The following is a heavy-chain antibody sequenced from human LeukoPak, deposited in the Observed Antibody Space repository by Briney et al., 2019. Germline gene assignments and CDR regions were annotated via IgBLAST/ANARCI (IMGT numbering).Heavy chain of an antibody. CDR2: ISGRGGST. V-gene: IGHV3-23*01. J-gene: IGHJ4*02. CDR1: GFTFSSYA. D-gene: IGHD4-17*01. CDR3: AKVPTVPYGEHVYFDY. Sequence: GGSLRLSCAASGFTFSSYAMSWVRQAPGKGLEGVSAISGRGGSTYYADSVKGRFTISRDNSKNTLYLQMNSLRAEDTAVYYCAKVPTVPYGEHVYFDYWGQGTLVTVSS.